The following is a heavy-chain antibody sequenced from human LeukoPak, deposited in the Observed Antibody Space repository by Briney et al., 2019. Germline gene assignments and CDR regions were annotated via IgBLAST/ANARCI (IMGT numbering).Heavy chain of an antibody. D-gene: IGHD6-13*01. CDR1: GGSISSYY. Sequence: ETLSLTCTVSGGSISSYYWSWIRQPPGKGLVWVSRINSDGSSTSYADSVKGRFTISRDNAKNTLYLQMNSLRAEDTAVYYCARVVAIAAAGPFDYWGQGTLVTVSS. CDR2: INSDGSST. CDR3: ARVVAIAAAGPFDY. J-gene: IGHJ4*02. V-gene: IGHV3-74*01.